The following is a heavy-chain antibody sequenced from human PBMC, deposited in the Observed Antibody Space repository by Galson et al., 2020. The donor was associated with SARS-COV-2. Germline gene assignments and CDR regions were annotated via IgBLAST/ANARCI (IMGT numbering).Heavy chain of an antibody. J-gene: IGHJ4*03. CDR2: TYYRSKWYN. CDR1: GDSVSSDSAA. Sequence: SQTLSLTCAISGDSVSSDSAAWNWIRQSPSRGLEWLGRTYYRSKWYNDYVQSVESRITIKPDTSRNQFSLHLDSVTPEDTAIYYCARDIQYSIDYWSHGALVTVSP. V-gene: IGHV6-1*01. D-gene: IGHD6-13*01. CDR3: ARDIQYSIDY.